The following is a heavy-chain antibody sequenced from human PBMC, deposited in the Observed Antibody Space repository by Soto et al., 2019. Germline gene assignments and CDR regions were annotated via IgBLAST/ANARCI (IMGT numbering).Heavy chain of an antibody. V-gene: IGHV3-7*03. CDR1: GFTFSTYW. CDR2: IKEDGSDK. CDR3: ARDRGWLTFDY. J-gene: IGHJ4*02. Sequence: GSLRLSCAASGFTFSTYWLSWVRQAPGKGLEWVANIKEDGSDKYYVDSVKGRFTISRDNAMNSLHLQMNSLRAEDTAVYYCARDRGWLTFDYWGQGTLVTVSS. D-gene: IGHD6-19*01.